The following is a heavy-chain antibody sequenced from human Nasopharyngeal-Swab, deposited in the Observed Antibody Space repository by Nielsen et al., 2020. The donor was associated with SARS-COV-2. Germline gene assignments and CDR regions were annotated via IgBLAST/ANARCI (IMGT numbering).Heavy chain of an antibody. J-gene: IGHJ4*02. Sequence: GESLKISCVASSFTFSRWPMHWVRQAPGKGLEWVTVISSDGSDKQYVDSVKGRFTISRDNSKNTLYLQVKSLRADDTGVYYCASPRADTPDFAYLGQGTLVTVSS. D-gene: IGHD2-15*01. V-gene: IGHV3-30*03. CDR3: ASPRADTPDFAY. CDR1: SFTFSRWP. CDR2: ISSDGSDK.